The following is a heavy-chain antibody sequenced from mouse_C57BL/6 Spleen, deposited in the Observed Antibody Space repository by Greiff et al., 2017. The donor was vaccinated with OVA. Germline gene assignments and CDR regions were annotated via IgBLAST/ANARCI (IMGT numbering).Heavy chain of an antibody. CDR2: IDPENGDT. V-gene: IGHV14-4*01. CDR3: TPLYYGSREAWFAY. D-gene: IGHD1-1*01. CDR1: GFNIKDDY. J-gene: IGHJ3*01. Sequence: EVQRVESGAELVRPGASVKLSCTASGFNIKDDYMHWVKQRPEQGLEWIGWIDPENGDTEYASKFQGKATITADTSSNTAYRQLSSLTSEDTAGYYGTPLYYGSREAWFAYWGQGTLVTVSA.